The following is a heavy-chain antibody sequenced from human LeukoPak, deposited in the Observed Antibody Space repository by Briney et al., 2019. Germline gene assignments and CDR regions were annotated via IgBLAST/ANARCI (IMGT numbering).Heavy chain of an antibody. V-gene: IGHV3-48*03. CDR3: TREHPSNWDTWNDIDY. CDR2: ISSSGCTT. CDR1: SFTFCIYN. J-gene: IGHJ4*02. D-gene: IGHD1-20*01. Sequence: GGSLRLSYAASSFTFCIYNMICVPHAPGGRREGVSYISSSGCTTFYTDSVRGRFTIPREIAKNTLSLQINSGSAEDRGVFYWTREHPSNWDTWNDIDYWGPGTLVTVSS.